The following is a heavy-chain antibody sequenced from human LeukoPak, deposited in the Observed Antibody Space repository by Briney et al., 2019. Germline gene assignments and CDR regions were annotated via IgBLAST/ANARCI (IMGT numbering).Heavy chain of an antibody. CDR2: ISGSGGST. CDR3: AKDLAYYDSSGYYPGEGY. CDR1: GFTFSSYA. V-gene: IGHV3-23*01. D-gene: IGHD3-22*01. J-gene: IGHJ4*02. Sequence: GGSLRLSCAASGFTFSSYAMSWVRQAPGKGLEWVSAISGSGGSTYYADSVKGRFTISRENSKNTLYLQMNSLRAEDTAVYYCAKDLAYYDSSGYYPGEGYWGQGTLVTVSS.